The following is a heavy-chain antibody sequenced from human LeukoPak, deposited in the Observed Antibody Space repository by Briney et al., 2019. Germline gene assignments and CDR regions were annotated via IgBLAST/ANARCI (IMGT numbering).Heavy chain of an antibody. CDR1: GGSISSYY. CDR3: ARHPEQQLVYFDY. Sequence: SETLSLTCTVSGGSISSYYWSWIRQPPGKGLEWIGYIYYSGSTNYNPSLKSRVTTSVDTSKNQFSLKLSSVTAADTAVYYCARHPEQQLVYFDYWGQGTLVTVSS. D-gene: IGHD6-13*01. CDR2: IYYSGST. J-gene: IGHJ4*02. V-gene: IGHV4-59*08.